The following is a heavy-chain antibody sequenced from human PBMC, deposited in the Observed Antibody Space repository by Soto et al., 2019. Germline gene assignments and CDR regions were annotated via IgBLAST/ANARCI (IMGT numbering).Heavy chain of an antibody. Sequence: QVQLQESGPGLVKPSQTLSLTCTVSGGSISSGDYYWSWIRQHPGKGLEWIGYIYYSGSTYYNPCVKSGDTISGDTSKSQFYRKGSFVTAADTAVCYCARWGSGSRQGFDPWGQGTLVTVAS. V-gene: IGHV4-31*03. CDR3: ARWGSGSRQGFDP. D-gene: IGHD3-16*01. CDR1: GGSISSGDYY. J-gene: IGHJ5*02. CDR2: IYYSGST.